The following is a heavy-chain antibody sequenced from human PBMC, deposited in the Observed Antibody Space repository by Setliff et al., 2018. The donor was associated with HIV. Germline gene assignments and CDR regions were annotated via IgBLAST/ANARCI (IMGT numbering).Heavy chain of an antibody. CDR1: GFTFSSYA. CDR2: IRGSDVST. CDR3: ARVGYCSSTSCYDY. J-gene: IGHJ4*02. V-gene: IGHV3-23*01. Sequence: GESLRLSCAASGFTFSSYAMSWVRQAPGKGLEWVSGIRGSDVSTYYADSVRGRFTISRDNSKNTLYLQMNSLRAEDTAVYYCARVGYCSSTSCYDYWGQGTLVTVSS. D-gene: IGHD2-2*01.